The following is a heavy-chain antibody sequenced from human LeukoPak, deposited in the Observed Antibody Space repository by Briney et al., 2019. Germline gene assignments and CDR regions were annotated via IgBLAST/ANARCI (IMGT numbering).Heavy chain of an antibody. CDR3: ARGGYCSSTSCYDYGRDYYYGMDV. D-gene: IGHD2-2*01. CDR2: IIPIFGTA. V-gene: IGHV1-69*13. Sequence: GASVKVSCKASGGTFSSFAISWVRQAPGQGLEWMGGIIPIFGTAKYAQKFQGRVTITAHEYTSTAYMELSSLRSEDTAVYYCARGGYCSSTSCYDYGRDYYYGMDVWGKGTTVTVSS. CDR1: GGTFSSFA. J-gene: IGHJ6*04.